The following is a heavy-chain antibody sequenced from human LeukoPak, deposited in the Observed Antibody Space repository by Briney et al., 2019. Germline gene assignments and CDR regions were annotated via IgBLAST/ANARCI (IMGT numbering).Heavy chain of an antibody. V-gene: IGHV4-61*02. CDR1: GGSVTSGNYY. Sequence: SQTLSLTCTVSGGSVTSGNYYWNWIRQPAGKGLEWIGRIYTNGGASYNPSLKSRVTISIDASRNQFSLKLSSVTAADTAVYYCAREPPGYWGQGILVTVSS. J-gene: IGHJ4*02. CDR3: AREPPGY. CDR2: IYTNGGA.